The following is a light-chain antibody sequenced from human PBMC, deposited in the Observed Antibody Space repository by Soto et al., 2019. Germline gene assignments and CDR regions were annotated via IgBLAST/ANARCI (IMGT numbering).Light chain of an antibody. J-gene: IGLJ2*01. CDR3: QSYDSSLSVYVV. Sequence: QAVVTQPPSVSGAPGQRVTISCTGSSSNIGAGYEVHWYQQLPGTAPKLLIYGNSNRPSGVPDRFSGSKSGTSASLAITGLQAEDEADYYCQSYDSSLSVYVVFGGGTKVTVL. V-gene: IGLV1-40*01. CDR1: SSNIGAGYE. CDR2: GNS.